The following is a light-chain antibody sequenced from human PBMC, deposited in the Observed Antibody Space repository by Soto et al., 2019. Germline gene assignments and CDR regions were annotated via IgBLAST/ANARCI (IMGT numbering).Light chain of an antibody. CDR3: QQYNSWPPLT. Sequence: IVMTQSPANLSGSLVARSTLFCRDSQSVSRHLAWYQKTPGQAQRLISYGAYTRATGIPDRFSGSGSGTEFTLTISSLQSEDFAVYSCQQYNSWPPLTFGGGTKVDIK. J-gene: IGKJ4*01. V-gene: IGKV3-15*01. CDR1: QSVSRH. CDR2: GAY.